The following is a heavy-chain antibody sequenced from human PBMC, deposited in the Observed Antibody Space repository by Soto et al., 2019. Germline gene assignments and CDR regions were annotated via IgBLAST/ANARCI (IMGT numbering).Heavy chain of an antibody. Sequence: QVQLVQSGAEVKKPGSSVKVSCKASGGTFSSYTISWVRQAPGQGHEWMGRNIPILGIANYAQKFQGRVTITTDKSTSTAYMELSSLRSEDTAVYYCASHYWVGGMDVWGQGTTVTVSS. V-gene: IGHV1-69*02. CDR3: ASHYWVGGMDV. CDR2: NIPILGIA. D-gene: IGHD3-10*01. J-gene: IGHJ6*02. CDR1: GGTFSSYT.